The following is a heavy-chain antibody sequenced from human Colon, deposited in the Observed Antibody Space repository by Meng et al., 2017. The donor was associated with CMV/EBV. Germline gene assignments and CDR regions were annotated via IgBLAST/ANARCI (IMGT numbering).Heavy chain of an antibody. D-gene: IGHD6-6*01. V-gene: IGHV2-5*02. CDR2: IYWDDDK. CDR1: GFSLSTNGGT. CDR3: AHRFLRDSSSSLHFDS. J-gene: IGHJ4*02. Sequence: IPLNESGPTLVKPPQTLTLTCTFSGFSLSTNGGTVGWIRQPPGKALEWLALIYWDDDKRYSPSLKSRLTITKDTSKNQVVLTMINMDPVDTATYYCAHRFLRDSSSSLHFDSWGQGTLVTVFS.